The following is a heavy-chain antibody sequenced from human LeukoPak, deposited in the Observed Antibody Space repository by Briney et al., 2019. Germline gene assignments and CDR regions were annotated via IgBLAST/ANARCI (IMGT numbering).Heavy chain of an antibody. CDR1: GFTFSSYG. CDR3: ATVTSGSYSSVWADFDY. V-gene: IGHV3-30*03. D-gene: IGHD1-26*01. J-gene: IGHJ4*02. CDR2: ISYDGSNK. Sequence: GGSLRLSCAASGFTFSSYGMHWVRQAPGKGLEWVAVISYDGSNKYYADSVKGRFTISRDNSKSTLYLQMNSLRAEDTAVYYCATVTSGSYSSVWADFDYWGQGTLVTVSS.